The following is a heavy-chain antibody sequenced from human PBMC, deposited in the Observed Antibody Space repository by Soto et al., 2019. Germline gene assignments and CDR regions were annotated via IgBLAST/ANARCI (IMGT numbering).Heavy chain of an antibody. D-gene: IGHD6-13*01. Sequence: QVQLVESGGGVVQPGRSLRLSCAASGFIFSTYTMHWVRQAPGKGLEWLTVMSYDGRQKYYADSVKGRLTISRDNSKNTMYLQMTSMRAEDTAGYHCAIAKSSSWHNFDYWGQGTLVTVSS. V-gene: IGHV3-30-3*01. J-gene: IGHJ4*02. CDR3: AIAKSSSWHNFDY. CDR2: MSYDGRQK. CDR1: GFIFSTYT.